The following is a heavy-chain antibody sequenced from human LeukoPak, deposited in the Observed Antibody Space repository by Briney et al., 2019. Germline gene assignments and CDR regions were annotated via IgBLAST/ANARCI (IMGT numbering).Heavy chain of an antibody. CDR2: ISSSSSTI. V-gene: IGHV3-48*01. CDR3: ARLDGGYSCGPITPAPQY. J-gene: IGHJ4*02. D-gene: IGHD5-18*01. CDR1: GFTFSSYS. Sequence: QSGGSLRLSCAASGFTFSSYSMNWVRQAPGKGLEWVSYISSSSSTIYYADSVKGRFTISRDNAKNSLYLQMNSLRAEDTAVYYCARLDGGYSCGPITPAPQYWGQGTLVTVSS.